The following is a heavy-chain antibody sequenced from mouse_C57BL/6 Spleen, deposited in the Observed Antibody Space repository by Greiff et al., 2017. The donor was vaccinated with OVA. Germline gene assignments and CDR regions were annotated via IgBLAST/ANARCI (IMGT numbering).Heavy chain of an antibody. CDR3: ARHEDEDHLFAY. J-gene: IGHJ3*01. Sequence: VQGVESGAELVKPGASVKLSCKASGYTFTEYTIHWVKQRSGQGLEWIGWFYPGSGSIKYNEKFKDKATLTADKSSSTVYMELSRLTSEDSAVYFCARHEDEDHLFAYWGQGTLVTVSA. V-gene: IGHV1-62-2*01. CDR1: GYTFTEYT. CDR2: FYPGSGSI.